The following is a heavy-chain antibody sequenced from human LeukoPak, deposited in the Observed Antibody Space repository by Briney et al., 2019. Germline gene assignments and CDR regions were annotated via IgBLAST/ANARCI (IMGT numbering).Heavy chain of an antibody. J-gene: IGHJ4*02. CDR2: INPNSGGT. Sequence: GASVKVSCKASGYTFTSYDINWARQATGQGLEWMGRINPNSGGTNYAQKFQGRVTMTRDTSISTAYMELSRLRSDDTAVYYCARGDYDYVWGSYRDDYWGQGTLVTVSS. D-gene: IGHD3-16*02. CDR3: ARGDYDYVWGSYRDDY. CDR1: GYTFTSYD. V-gene: IGHV1-2*06.